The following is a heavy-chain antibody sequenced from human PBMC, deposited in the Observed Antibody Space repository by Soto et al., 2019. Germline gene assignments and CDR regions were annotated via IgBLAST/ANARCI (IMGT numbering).Heavy chain of an antibody. V-gene: IGHV3-23*01. CDR1: GFTFSSYA. CDR2: ISGSGGST. D-gene: IGHD2-15*01. CDR3: ASNPGIVVVVAAHVLDY. Sequence: GGSLRLSCAASGFTFSSYAMSWVRQAPGKGLEWVSAISGSGGSTYYADSVKGRFTISRDNSKNTLYLQMNSLRAEDTAVYYCASNPGIVVVVAAHVLDYWGQGTLVTVSS. J-gene: IGHJ4*02.